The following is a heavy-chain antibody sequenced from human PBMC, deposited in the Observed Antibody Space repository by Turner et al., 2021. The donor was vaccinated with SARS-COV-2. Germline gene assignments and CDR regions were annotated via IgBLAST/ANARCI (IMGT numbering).Heavy chain of an antibody. Sequence: QVQLVESGGGVVQPGRSLRLSCAASGFTFSSYGMHWVRQAPGKGLEWVAVIWYDGSNKYYADSVKGRFTISRDNSKYTLYLQMNSLRAEDTAVYYCARDGGYSGYAYFDYWGQGTLVTVSS. CDR2: IWYDGSNK. CDR1: GFTFSSYG. CDR3: ARDGGYSGYAYFDY. J-gene: IGHJ4*02. D-gene: IGHD5-12*01. V-gene: IGHV3-33*01.